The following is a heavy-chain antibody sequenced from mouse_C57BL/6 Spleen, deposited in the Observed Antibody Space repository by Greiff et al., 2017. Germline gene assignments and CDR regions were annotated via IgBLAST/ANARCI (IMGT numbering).Heavy chain of an antibody. D-gene: IGHD4-1*01. CDR2: IDPSDSAT. J-gene: IGHJ2*01. V-gene: IGHV1-52*01. Sequence: VQLQQPGAELVRPGSSVKLSCKASGYTFTSYWMHWVKQRPIQGLEWIGNIDPSDSATHYNQKFKDKATLTVDKSSSTAYMQLRSLPSEYSAVYYCARSAGTPFDYWGQGTTLTVSS. CDR3: ARSAGTPFDY. CDR1: GYTFTSYW.